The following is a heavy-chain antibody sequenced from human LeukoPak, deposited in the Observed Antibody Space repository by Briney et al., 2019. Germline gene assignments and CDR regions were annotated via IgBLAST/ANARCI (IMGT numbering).Heavy chain of an antibody. CDR2: IYPGDSNT. J-gene: IGHJ4*02. CDR3: ARRDSSGYYDY. D-gene: IGHD3-22*01. CDR1: GYSLTTYW. Sequence: GESLKISCKGSGYSLTTYWIGWVRQMPGKGLEWMGIIYPGDSNTRYSPSFQGQVTISADKSISTAYLQWSSLKASDTALYYCARRDSSGYYDYWGQGTLVTVSS. V-gene: IGHV5-51*01.